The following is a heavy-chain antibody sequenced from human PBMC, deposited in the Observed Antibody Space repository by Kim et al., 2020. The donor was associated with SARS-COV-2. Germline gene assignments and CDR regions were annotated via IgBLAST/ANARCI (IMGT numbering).Heavy chain of an antibody. CDR2: TYYRSKWYH. J-gene: IGHJ4*02. D-gene: IGHD2-2*01. CDR1: GDSVSSTSAA. Sequence: SQTLSLTCAISGDSVSSTSAAWNWIRQSPSRGLEWLGRTYYRSKWYHDYAVSVKSRMTINPDTSKNQFSLQLNSVTPDDTAVYYCARGGGRGIVVVPAAEFDDWGQGSLVTVSS. CDR3: ARGGGRGIVVVPAAEFDD. V-gene: IGHV6-1*01.